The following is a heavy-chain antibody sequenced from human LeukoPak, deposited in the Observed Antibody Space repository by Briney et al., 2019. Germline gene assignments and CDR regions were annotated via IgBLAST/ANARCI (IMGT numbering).Heavy chain of an antibody. CDR1: GFTFSSYA. V-gene: IGHV3-30*04. CDR3: ARDPWGNYGDY. D-gene: IGHD4-11*01. J-gene: IGHJ4*02. Sequence: GGSLRLSCAASGFTFSSYAMHWVRQAPGKGLEWVAVISYDGSNKYYADSVKGRFTISRDNSKNTLYLQMNSLRAEDTAVYYCARDPWGNYGDYWGQGTLVTVSS. CDR2: ISYDGSNK.